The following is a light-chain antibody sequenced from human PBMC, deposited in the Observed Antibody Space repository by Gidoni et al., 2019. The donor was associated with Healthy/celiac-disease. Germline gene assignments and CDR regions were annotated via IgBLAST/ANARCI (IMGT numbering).Light chain of an antibody. CDR2: DAS. Sequence: EIVLTHSPATLYLHPGERATHSCRASQSVSSYLAWYQQKPGQAPRLLIYDASNRATGIPARFSGSGSGTDFTLTISSLEPEDFAVYYCQQRSNWPPTFGQGTKVEIK. J-gene: IGKJ1*01. CDR1: QSVSSY. CDR3: QQRSNWPPT. V-gene: IGKV3-11*01.